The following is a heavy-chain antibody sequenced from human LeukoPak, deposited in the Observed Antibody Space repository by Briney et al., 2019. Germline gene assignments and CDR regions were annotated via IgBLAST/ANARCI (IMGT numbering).Heavy chain of an antibody. Sequence: PSETLSLTCTVSGGSISSSSYYWGWIRQPPGKGLEWIGSSYYSGCTYYNPSLKSRVTISVDTSTNQFSLKLSSVTAADTAVYYCARHPTAMVNPFDYWGQGTLVTVSS. CDR1: GGSISSSSYY. CDR3: ARHPTAMVNPFDY. V-gene: IGHV4-39*01. D-gene: IGHD5-18*01. J-gene: IGHJ4*02. CDR2: SYYSGCT.